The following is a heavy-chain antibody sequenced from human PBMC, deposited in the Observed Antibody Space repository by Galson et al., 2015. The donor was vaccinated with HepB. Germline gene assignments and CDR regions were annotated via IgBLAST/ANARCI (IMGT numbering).Heavy chain of an antibody. V-gene: IGHV3-53*01. D-gene: IGHD5-18*01. Sequence: SLRLSCAASGFSVNSYYMAWVRQAPGKGLDWVSVIFSGGQTYYRDSVKGRFTVTKDISKNTLYLQMNSLRAGDTAMYYCAREEHAYGYAGAFDIWGQGIMVIVSS. CDR3: AREEHAYGYAGAFDI. CDR2: IFSGGQT. CDR1: GFSVNSYY. J-gene: IGHJ3*02.